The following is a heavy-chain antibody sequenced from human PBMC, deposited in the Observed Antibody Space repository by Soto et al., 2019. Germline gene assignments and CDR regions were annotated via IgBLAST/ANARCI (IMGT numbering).Heavy chain of an antibody. CDR1: GFTFSDYY. D-gene: IGHD3-10*01. J-gene: IGHJ5*02. Sequence: QVQLVESGGGLVKPGGSLRLSCAASGFTFSDYYMSWIRQAPGKGLEWVSDISPSGGTIYYADSVKGRFTLSRDNAKNSLYLQMNSLRAEDTAVYHCVRVGYAYGNDPWGQGTLVAVSS. CDR3: VRVGYAYGNDP. CDR2: ISPSGGTI. V-gene: IGHV3-11*01.